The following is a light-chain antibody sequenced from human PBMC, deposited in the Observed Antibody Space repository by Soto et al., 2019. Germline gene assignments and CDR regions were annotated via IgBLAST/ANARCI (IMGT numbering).Light chain of an antibody. J-gene: IGLJ2*01. CDR1: SSDVGGYNY. CDR2: DVS. Sequence: QSALTQPASVFGSPGQSITISCTGTSSDVGGYNYVSWYQQHPGKAPKLMIYDVSNRPSGVSNRFSGSKSGNTASLTISGLQAEDEADYYCSSYTSSSPLVFGGGTKLTVL. V-gene: IGLV2-14*01. CDR3: SSYTSSSPLV.